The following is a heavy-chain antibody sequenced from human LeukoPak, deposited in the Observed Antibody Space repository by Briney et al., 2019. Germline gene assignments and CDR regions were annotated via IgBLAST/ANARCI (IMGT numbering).Heavy chain of an antibody. V-gene: IGHV1-2*06. Sequence: ASVKVSCKASGYPFTGYYMHWVRQAPGQGLEWMGRINPNSGGTNYAQKFQGRVTMTRDTSISTAYMELSRLRSDDTAVYYCARTYYYDSSGEFDYWGQGTLVTVSS. J-gene: IGHJ4*02. CDR2: INPNSGGT. CDR1: GYPFTGYY. D-gene: IGHD3-22*01. CDR3: ARTYYYDSSGEFDY.